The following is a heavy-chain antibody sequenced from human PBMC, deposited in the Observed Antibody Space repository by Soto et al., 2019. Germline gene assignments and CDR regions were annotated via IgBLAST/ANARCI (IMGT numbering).Heavy chain of an antibody. J-gene: IGHJ6*02. V-gene: IGHV3-23*01. D-gene: IGHD5-18*01. CDR2: IGESGTPT. CDR3: ARYIPGVRSYGMDV. CDR1: GFTFSSYA. Sequence: EVQLLESGGGLVQPGGSLRLSCAASGFTFSSYAMKWVRQAPGKGLEWVSLIGESGTPTYYADSVKGRFTISRDNSGNTLFLEMYSLRAEDTAVYYCARYIPGVRSYGMDVWGQGTKVTVSS.